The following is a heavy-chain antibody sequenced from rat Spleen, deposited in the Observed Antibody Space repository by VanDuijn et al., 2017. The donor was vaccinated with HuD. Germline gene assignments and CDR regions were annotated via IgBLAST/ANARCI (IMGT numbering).Heavy chain of an antibody. CDR3: ARLGGIFDY. CDR1: GFTFTSFP. J-gene: IGHJ2*01. V-gene: IGHV5-46*01. Sequence: EVQLVESGGGLVQPGGSMKLSCTVSGFTFTSFPVAWVRQAPTKGLEWVATISASGGSTYFRDSVKGRFTISRDNAKSTLYLQMGSLRSEDTATYYCARLGGIFDYWGQGVMVTVSS. D-gene: IGHD5-1*01. CDR2: ISASGGST.